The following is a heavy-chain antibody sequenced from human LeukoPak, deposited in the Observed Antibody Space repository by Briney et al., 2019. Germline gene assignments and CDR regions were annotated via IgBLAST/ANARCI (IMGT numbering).Heavy chain of an antibody. CDR3: ASWSTSGAARDDY. D-gene: IGHD6-6*01. J-gene: IGHJ4*02. CDR2: MNPNSGNT. Sequence: GASVKVSCKASGYTFTSYDINWVRQATGQGLEWMGWMNPNSGNTGYAQKFQGRFTMTRNTSISTAYMELSSLRSEDTAVYYCASWSTSGAARDDYWGQGTLVTVSS. CDR1: GYTFTSYD. V-gene: IGHV1-8*01.